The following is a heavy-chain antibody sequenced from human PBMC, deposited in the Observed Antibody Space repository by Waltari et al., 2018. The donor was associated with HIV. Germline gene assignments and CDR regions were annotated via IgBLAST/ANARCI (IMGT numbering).Heavy chain of an antibody. CDR2: ISGRGSNI. CDR3: ARDVHHGVTKRGNAFDL. D-gene: IGHD2-21*02. Sequence: EVQLVESGGGAVQPGGSLRLSCVASRFTFSNYEMHCVRQAPGKELEWISYISGRGSNIYYSDSVKCRFTISRDNANNSLYLRMNYLTAEDTASYYCARDVHHGVTKRGNAFDLWGQGTMVTVSP. CDR1: RFTFSNYE. V-gene: IGHV3-48*03. J-gene: IGHJ3*01.